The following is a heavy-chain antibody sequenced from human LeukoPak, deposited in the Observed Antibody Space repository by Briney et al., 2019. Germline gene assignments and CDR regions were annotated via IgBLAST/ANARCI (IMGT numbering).Heavy chain of an antibody. V-gene: IGHV1-2*02. Sequence: GASVKVSCKASGYTFTDYYMHWVRQAPGQGLEWMGWINPNSGGTNYAQKFQGRVTMTRDTSISTAYMELSRLRSDDTAVYYCARDESPVVDTATGIDYWGQGTLVTVSS. CDR3: ARDESPVVDTATGIDY. CDR1: GYTFTDYY. J-gene: IGHJ4*02. D-gene: IGHD5-18*01. CDR2: INPNSGGT.